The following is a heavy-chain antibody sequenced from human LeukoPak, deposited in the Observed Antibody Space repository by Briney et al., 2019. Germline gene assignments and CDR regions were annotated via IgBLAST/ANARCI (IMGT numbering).Heavy chain of an antibody. J-gene: IGHJ4*02. V-gene: IGHV4-39*01. CDR2: IYYSGST. CDR3: ARHSSSWYHFDY. D-gene: IGHD6-13*01. CDR1: GGSISSSSYY. Sequence: SETLSLTCTVSGGSISSSSYYWGWIRQPPGKGLECIGSIYYSGSTYYNPSLKSRLTISVDTSKNQFSLKLSSVTAADTAVYYCARHSSSWYHFDYWGQGTLVTVSS.